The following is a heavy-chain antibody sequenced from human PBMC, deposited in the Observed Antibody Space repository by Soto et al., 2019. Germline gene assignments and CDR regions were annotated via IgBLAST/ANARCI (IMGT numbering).Heavy chain of an antibody. CDR2: IYWDDDK. D-gene: IGHD2-21*02. J-gene: IGHJ6*02. Sequence: QITLKESGPTLVKPTQTLTLTCTFSGFSLSTTGEGVGWIRQPPGKALEWLALIYWDDDKRYSPSLKSRLTITKDTSKNQAGLTMAILDPGDTATYYCVQSRCGGDCLQSYSSHSYYGLDVWGQGTTVTVSS. CDR1: GFSLSTTGEG. CDR3: VQSRCGGDCLQSYSSHSYYGLDV. V-gene: IGHV2-5*02.